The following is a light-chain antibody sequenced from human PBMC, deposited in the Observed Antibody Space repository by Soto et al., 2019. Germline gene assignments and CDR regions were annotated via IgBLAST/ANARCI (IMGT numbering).Light chain of an antibody. Sequence: ELVFTQSPATLSLSPGGRATPSCRASQSVSTYLAWYQQKPGQAPRLLIYGASSRATGIPDRFSGSGSGTDFALSISRLEPEDFAVYYCQQYGNSRTFGQGTKVDIK. V-gene: IGKV3-20*01. CDR1: QSVSTY. J-gene: IGKJ1*01. CDR3: QQYGNSRT. CDR2: GAS.